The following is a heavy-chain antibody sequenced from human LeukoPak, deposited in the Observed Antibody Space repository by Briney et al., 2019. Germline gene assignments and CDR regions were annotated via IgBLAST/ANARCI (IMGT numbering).Heavy chain of an antibody. CDR1: GFTSSSYA. CDR2: IKQDGSEK. V-gene: IGHV3-7*01. Sequence: PGGSLRLSCAASGFTSSSYAMSWVRQAPGKGLEWVANIKQDGSEKYYVDSVKGRFTISRDNAKNSLYLQMNSLRAEDTAVYYCARDEGSDFWSGYPPGYFDYWGQGTLVTVSS. D-gene: IGHD3-3*01. CDR3: ARDEGSDFWSGYPPGYFDY. J-gene: IGHJ4*02.